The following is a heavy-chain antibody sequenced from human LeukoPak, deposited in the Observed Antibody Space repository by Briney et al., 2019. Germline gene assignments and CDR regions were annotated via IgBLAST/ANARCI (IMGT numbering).Heavy chain of an antibody. CDR3: ARLSELDY. Sequence: GASVKVPCKTSGYTFTNYGITWVRQAPGQGLEWMGWISAYNGNTKYAETFQDRLTMTTDTSTSTAYMDLRSLTSDDTAVYYCARLSELDYWGQGTPVIVSS. CDR2: ISAYNGNT. J-gene: IGHJ4*02. V-gene: IGHV1-18*01. CDR1: GYTFTNYG.